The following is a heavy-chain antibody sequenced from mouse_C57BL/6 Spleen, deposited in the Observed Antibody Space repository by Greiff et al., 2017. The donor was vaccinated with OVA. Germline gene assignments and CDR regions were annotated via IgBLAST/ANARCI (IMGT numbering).Heavy chain of an antibody. V-gene: IGHV5-16*01. CDR1: GFTFSDYY. CDR2: INYDGSST. CDR3: ARATTLYYFDY. J-gene: IGHJ2*01. D-gene: IGHD5-5*01. Sequence: EVKLVESEGGLVQPGSSMKLSCTASGFTFSDYYMAWVRQVPEKGLEWVANINYDGSSTYYLDSLKSRFIISRDNAKNILYLQMSSLKSEDTATYYCARATTLYYFDYWGQGTTLTVSS.